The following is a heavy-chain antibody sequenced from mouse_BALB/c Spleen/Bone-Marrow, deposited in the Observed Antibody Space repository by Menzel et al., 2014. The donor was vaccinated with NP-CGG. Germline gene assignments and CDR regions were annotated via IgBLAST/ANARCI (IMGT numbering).Heavy chain of an antibody. Sequence: QVQLQQSGAELAKPGASVKMSCKASGYTFTNYGMHWVKQRPGQGLEWIGYINPSTGYTEYNQKFKARATLTADKSFSTAYMQLSSLTSEDSAICYCAKIYYYGRDYWGQGTTLTVSS. CDR1: GYTFTNYG. CDR2: INPSTGYT. J-gene: IGHJ2*01. D-gene: IGHD1-1*01. V-gene: IGHV1-7*01. CDR3: AKIYYYGRDY.